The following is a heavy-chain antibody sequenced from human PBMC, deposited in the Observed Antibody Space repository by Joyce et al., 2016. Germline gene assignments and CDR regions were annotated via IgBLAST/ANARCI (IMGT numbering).Heavy chain of an antibody. Sequence: QVQLQQSGPGLVRPSQTLLLTCAISGDSVSTNSAAWNWIRQSPSRGLEWMGRTYERSKWYNDFTVSVKSRIIITPVTSKNQASLKLKSVTPEDTAVYYCASGRMYFDVWGRGTVVTVSS. CDR1: GDSVSTNSAA. CDR3: ASGRMYFDV. CDR2: TYERSKWYN. J-gene: IGHJ2*01. V-gene: IGHV6-1*01.